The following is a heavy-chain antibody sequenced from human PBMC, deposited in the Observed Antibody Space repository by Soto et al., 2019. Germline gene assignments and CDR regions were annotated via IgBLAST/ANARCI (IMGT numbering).Heavy chain of an antibody. Sequence: GGSLRLSCAASGFTFSSYAMHWVRQAPGKGLEWVAVISYDGSNKYYADSVKGRFTISRDNSKNTLYLQMNSLRAEDTAAYYCARGTSSSWYYFDYWGQGTLVTVSS. J-gene: IGHJ4*02. CDR1: GFTFSSYA. CDR2: ISYDGSNK. V-gene: IGHV3-30-3*01. D-gene: IGHD6-13*01. CDR3: ARGTSSSWYYFDY.